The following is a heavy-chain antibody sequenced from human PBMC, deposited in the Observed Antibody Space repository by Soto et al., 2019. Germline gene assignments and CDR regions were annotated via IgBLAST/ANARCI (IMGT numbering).Heavy chain of an antibody. Sequence: PSETLSLTCTVSGVSISSGGYYWSWMGQHPGKGLEWIGSIYYSGSTYYNPALVSRVILSVDKSKNRSSHILRSVTAADSTMDYCCSVIGGDAEYYFDFWGQGTLVTVSS. V-gene: IGHV4-31*03. D-gene: IGHD2-21*02. CDR2: IYYSGST. CDR3: CSVIGGDAEYYFDF. CDR1: GVSISSGGYY. J-gene: IGHJ4*02.